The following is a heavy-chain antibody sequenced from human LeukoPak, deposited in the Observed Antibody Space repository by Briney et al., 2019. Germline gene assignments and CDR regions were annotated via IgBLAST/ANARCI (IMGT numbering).Heavy chain of an antibody. CDR3: ARDVRSVCSSTSCYWGMDV. Sequence: SETLSLTCTVSGGSISSYYWSWIRQPPGKGLEWIGYIYYSGSTNYNPSLKSRVTMSVDTSKNQFSLKLSSVTAADTAVYYCARDVRSVCSSTSCYWGMDVWGQGTTVTVSS. CDR1: GGSISSYY. V-gene: IGHV4-59*12. J-gene: IGHJ6*02. D-gene: IGHD2-2*01. CDR2: IYYSGST.